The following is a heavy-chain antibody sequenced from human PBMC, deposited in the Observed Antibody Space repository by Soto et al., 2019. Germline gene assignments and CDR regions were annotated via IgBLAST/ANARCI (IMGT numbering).Heavy chain of an antibody. V-gene: IGHV3-30*18. CDR2: ISYDGINK. CDR3: AKDKWDSAYCGGDCYSVFDC. Sequence: QVQLVESGGGVVQPGRSLRLSCAASGFTFSNYGMHWVRQAPGKGLEWVAIISYDGINKYYADSVKGRFTVSSENYKNTLYLQMNSLRAEDTAVYYCAKDKWDSAYCGGDCYSVFDCWGQGTLVTVSS. CDR1: GFTFSNYG. J-gene: IGHJ4*02. D-gene: IGHD2-21*02.